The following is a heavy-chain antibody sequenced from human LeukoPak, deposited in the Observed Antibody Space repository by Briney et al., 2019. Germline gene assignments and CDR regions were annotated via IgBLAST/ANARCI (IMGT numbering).Heavy chain of an antibody. CDR1: GESFGGFY. J-gene: IGHJ3*02. CDR2: INHSGNT. CDR3: AREPIPPGIAAAGTSPPDAFDI. D-gene: IGHD6-13*01. Sequence: PSETLSLTCAVYGESFGGFYWTWIRQPPGKGLEWIGDINHSGNTKYNPSLKSRVTISVDTSKNQFSLRVTSVTAADTAVCYCAREPIPPGIAAAGTSPPDAFDIWGQGTMVTVSS. V-gene: IGHV4-34*01.